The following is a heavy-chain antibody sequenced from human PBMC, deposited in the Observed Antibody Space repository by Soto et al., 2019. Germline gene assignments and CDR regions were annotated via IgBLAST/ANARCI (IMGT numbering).Heavy chain of an antibody. CDR1: GYTFSLYA. D-gene: IGHD2-15*01. CDR2: ISGSGGDT. Sequence: EEQLLQSGGGLVQPGGSLTLSCAASGYTFSLYAMSWVRQAPGKGLEWVSAISGSGGDTYYADSVKGRLSISRDNSKNPLYLQVNSLRAEDTAVYYCARETSANCGGGTCRLSRFVPWGQGTLVTVSS. V-gene: IGHV3-23*01. CDR3: ARETSANCGGGTCRLSRFVP. J-gene: IGHJ5*02.